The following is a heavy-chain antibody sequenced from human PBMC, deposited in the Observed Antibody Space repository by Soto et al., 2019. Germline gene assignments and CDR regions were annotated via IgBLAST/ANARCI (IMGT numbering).Heavy chain of an antibody. V-gene: IGHV3-11*06. CDR2: ISSSSSYT. Sequence: SLRLSCAASAFTFSDYYMSCIRQAPGKGLEWVSYISSSSSYTNYADSVKGRFTISRDNAKNSLYLQMNSLRAEDTAVYYCARDTGVSSGYYVHDYWGQGTLVTVSS. CDR3: ARDTGVSSGYYVHDY. D-gene: IGHD3-22*01. CDR1: AFTFSDYY. J-gene: IGHJ4*02.